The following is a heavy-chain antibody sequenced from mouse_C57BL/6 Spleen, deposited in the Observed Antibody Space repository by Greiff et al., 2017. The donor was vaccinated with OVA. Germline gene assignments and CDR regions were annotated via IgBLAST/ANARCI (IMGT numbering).Heavy chain of an antibody. Sequence: DVMLVESGGGLVKPGGSLKLSCAASGFTFSSYAMSWVRQTPEKRLEWVATISDGGSYTYYPDNVKGRFTISRDNAKNNLYLQMSHLKSEDTAMYYCASIYYEYWGQGTTLTVSS. CDR1: GFTFSSYA. CDR3: ASIYYEY. CDR2: ISDGGSYT. V-gene: IGHV5-4*03. J-gene: IGHJ2*01.